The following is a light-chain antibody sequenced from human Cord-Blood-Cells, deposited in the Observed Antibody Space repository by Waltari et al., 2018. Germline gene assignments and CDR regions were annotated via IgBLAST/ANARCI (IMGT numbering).Light chain of an antibody. CDR2: DVS. V-gene: IGLV2-14*01. CDR3: SSYTSSSTLV. J-gene: IGLJ2*01. CDR1: SSDVGGYNY. Sequence: QSALTQPASVSGSPGQSITLPCTGTSSDVGGYNYVPWYQQHPGKAPKLMIYDVSKQPSGVSNRFSGSKSGNTASLTISGLQAEDEADYYCSSYTSSSTLVFGGGTKLTVL.